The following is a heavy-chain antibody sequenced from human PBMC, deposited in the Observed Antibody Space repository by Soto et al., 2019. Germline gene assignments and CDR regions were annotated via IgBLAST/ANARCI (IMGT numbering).Heavy chain of an antibody. CDR2: ISWNSGSI. CDR3: AKDQGYSYGPYYFDY. D-gene: IGHD5-18*01. V-gene: IGHV3-9*01. CDR1: GFTFDDYA. Sequence: LRLSCAASGFTFDDYAVHWVRQAPGKGLEWVSGISWNSGSIGYADSVKGRFTISRDNAKNSLYLQMNSLRAEDTALYYCAKDQGYSYGPYYFDYWGQGTLVTVSS. J-gene: IGHJ4*02.